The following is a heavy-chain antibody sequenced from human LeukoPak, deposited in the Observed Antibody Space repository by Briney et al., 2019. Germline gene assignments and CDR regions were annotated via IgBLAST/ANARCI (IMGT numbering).Heavy chain of an antibody. CDR3: AREPLYPMVDY. CDR1: GDSISSGDYY. V-gene: IGHV4-30-4*08. Sequence: SETLSLTCTVSGDSISSGDYYWSWIRQPPGKGLEWIGYIYYSGSTYYNPSLKSRVTISVDTSKNQFSLKLSSVTAADTAVYYCAREPLYPMVDYWGQGTLVTVSS. CDR2: IYYSGST. J-gene: IGHJ4*02. D-gene: IGHD3-3*01.